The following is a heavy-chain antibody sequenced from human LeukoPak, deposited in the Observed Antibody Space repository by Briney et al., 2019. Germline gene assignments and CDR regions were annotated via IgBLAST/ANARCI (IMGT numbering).Heavy chain of an antibody. D-gene: IGHD1-26*01. CDR3: ARDSGSYYGSY. J-gene: IGHJ4*02. Sequence: GASVKVSCKASGYTFISYDINWVRQATGQGLEWMGWMNPNSGNTGYAQKLQGRVTMTTDTSTSTAYMELRSLRSDDTAVYYCARDSGSYYGSYWGQGTLVTVSS. V-gene: IGHV1-8*01. CDR2: MNPNSGNT. CDR1: GYTFISYD.